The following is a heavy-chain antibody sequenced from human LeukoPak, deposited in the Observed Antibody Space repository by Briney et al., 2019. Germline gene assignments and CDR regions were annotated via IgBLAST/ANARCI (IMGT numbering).Heavy chain of an antibody. Sequence: ASVKVSCKASGYTFTSYGISWVRQAPGQGLKWMGWISAYNGNTNYAQKLQDRVTMTTDTSTSTAYMELRSLRSDDTAVYYCARDRGGRELLYGDYWGQGTLVTVSS. V-gene: IGHV1-18*01. CDR2: ISAYNGNT. CDR1: GYTFTSYG. CDR3: ARDRGGRELLYGDY. D-gene: IGHD1-26*01. J-gene: IGHJ4*02.